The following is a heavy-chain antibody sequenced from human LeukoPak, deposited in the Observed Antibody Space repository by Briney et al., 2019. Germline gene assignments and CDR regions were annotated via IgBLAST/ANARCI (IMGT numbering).Heavy chain of an antibody. CDR3: ASPYSSRWYELCY. CDR2: ISSSSSYI. D-gene: IGHD6-13*01. J-gene: IGHJ4*02. Sequence: GSLILSCAASGFTFSSYSMNWVRQAPGKGLEWVSSISSSSSYIYYADSVKGRFTISRDNAKNSLYLQMNSLRAEDTAVYYCASPYSSRWYELCYWGQGTLVTVSS. V-gene: IGHV3-21*01. CDR1: GFTFSSYS.